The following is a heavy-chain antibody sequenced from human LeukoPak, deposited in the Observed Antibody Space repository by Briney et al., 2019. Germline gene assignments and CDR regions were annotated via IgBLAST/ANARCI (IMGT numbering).Heavy chain of an antibody. CDR1: GITLSNYG. J-gene: IGHJ4*02. CDR2: IDDSGGRT. V-gene: IGHV3-23*01. CDR3: AKRGVVVRVILVGFHKEAYYFDS. D-gene: IGHD3-10*01. Sequence: GGSLRLSCAVSGITLSNYGMSWVRQAPGKGLEWVAGIDDSGGRTNYADSVKGRFTISRDNPKNTLYLQMNSLRAEDTAVYFCAKRGVVVRVILVGFHKEAYYFDSWGQGALVTVSS.